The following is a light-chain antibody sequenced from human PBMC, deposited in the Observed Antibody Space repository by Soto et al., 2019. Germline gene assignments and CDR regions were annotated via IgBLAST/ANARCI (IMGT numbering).Light chain of an antibody. Sequence: QSVLTQPASVSGSPGQSITISCTGTSSDVGGYNYVSWYQQHPGKAPKLMIYEVSNRPSGVSNRFSGSKSGNTASLTISGLQAEDEADYYCSSYTSSTVVFGGGTKQTVL. J-gene: IGLJ2*01. V-gene: IGLV2-14*01. CDR2: EVS. CDR1: SSDVGGYNY. CDR3: SSYTSSTVV.